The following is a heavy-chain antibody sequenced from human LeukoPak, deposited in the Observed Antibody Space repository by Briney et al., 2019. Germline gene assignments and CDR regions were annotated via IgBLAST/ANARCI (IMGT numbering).Heavy chain of an antibody. CDR3: AREVSSGWYPEFDY. J-gene: IGHJ4*02. CDR2: IYHSGST. D-gene: IGHD6-19*01. CDR1: GYSISSGYY. Sequence: SETLSLTCTVSGYSISSGYYWGWVRQPPGKGLEWIGSIYHSGSTYYTPSLKSRVTISVDTSKNQFSLKLSSVTAADTAVYYCAREVSSGWYPEFDYWGQGTLVTVSS. V-gene: IGHV4-38-2*02.